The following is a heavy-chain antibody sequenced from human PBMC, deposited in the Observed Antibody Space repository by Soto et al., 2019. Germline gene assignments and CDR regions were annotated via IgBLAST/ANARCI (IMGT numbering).Heavy chain of an antibody. Sequence: LSLTCTVSGGSISSYYWSWIRQPAGKGLEWIGRIYTSGSTNYNPSLKSRVTMSVDTSKNQFSLKLSSVTAADTAVYYCARDLGPWFGELFLGWFDPWGQGTLVTVSS. CDR2: IYTSGST. CDR3: ARDLGPWFGELFLGWFDP. V-gene: IGHV4-4*07. CDR1: GGSISSYY. D-gene: IGHD3-10*01. J-gene: IGHJ5*02.